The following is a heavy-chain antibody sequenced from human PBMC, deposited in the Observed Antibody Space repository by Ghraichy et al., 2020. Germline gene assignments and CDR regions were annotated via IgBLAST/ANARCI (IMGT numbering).Heavy chain of an antibody. D-gene: IGHD3-9*01. CDR3: ARVFHYTMDV. Sequence: SETLSLTCTVSSVSVSSPNYYWTWIRQPPGRELEWIASIYYSGSTNYNSSFMSRVTISLDTSKNQLSLTLTSVTASDTAVYYCARVFHYTMDVWGQGTTVTVSS. CDR2: IYYSGST. V-gene: IGHV4-61*01. J-gene: IGHJ6*02. CDR1: SVSVSSPNYY.